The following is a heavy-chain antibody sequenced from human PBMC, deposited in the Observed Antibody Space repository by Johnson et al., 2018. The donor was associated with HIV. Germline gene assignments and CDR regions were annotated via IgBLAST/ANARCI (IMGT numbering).Heavy chain of an antibody. CDR2: IKSKTDGGTT. J-gene: IGHJ3*02. D-gene: IGHD6-6*01. CDR3: ASYSSSDAFDI. CDR1: GFTFNNAW. V-gene: IGHV3-15*01. Sequence: VQLVESGGGLVKPGGSLRLSCAASGFTFNNAWMSWVRQAPGKGLEWVGRIKSKTDGGTTDYAAPVKGRFTISRDDSKNILYLQMNSLRAEDTAVYYCASYSSSDAFDIWGQGTMVTVSS.